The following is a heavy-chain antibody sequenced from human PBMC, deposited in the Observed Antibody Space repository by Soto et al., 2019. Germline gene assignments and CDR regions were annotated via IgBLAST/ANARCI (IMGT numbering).Heavy chain of an antibody. CDR1: GDSISIVNW. V-gene: IGHV4-4*02. CDR2: IYHTGIT. Sequence: SETLSLTCSVSGDSISIVNWWSLFRQSPGQGLEWIGDIYHTGITNYNPSLQSRVTISVDKFKNEFSLNLTSVTAADTAVYYCARSQGYFTISSLDPWGQGTLVTVS. CDR3: ARSQGYFTISSLDP. D-gene: IGHD2-8*01. J-gene: IGHJ5*02.